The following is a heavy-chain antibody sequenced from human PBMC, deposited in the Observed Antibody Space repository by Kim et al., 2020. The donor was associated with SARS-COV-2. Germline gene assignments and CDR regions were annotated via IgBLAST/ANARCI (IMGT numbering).Heavy chain of an antibody. V-gene: IGHV3-33*05. CDR2: ILYDGSNK. D-gene: IGHD4-17*01. CDR3: ARGWDGDVPGQH. CDR1: GFTFRSYG. J-gene: IGHJ1*01. Sequence: GGSLRLSCAVSGFTFRSYGMHWVRQAPGKGLEWVAMILYDGSNKYYGDSVKGRFTISRDNSKYTMDLQMNSLRAEDTAVYYCARGWDGDVPGQHWGQGTLVPVSS.